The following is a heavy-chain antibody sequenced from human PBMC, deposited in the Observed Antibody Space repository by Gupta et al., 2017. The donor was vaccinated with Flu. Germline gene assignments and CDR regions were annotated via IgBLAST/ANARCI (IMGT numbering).Heavy chain of an antibody. CDR1: GFTFRKYG. J-gene: IGHJ6*02. CDR2: IWYDGSDK. Sequence: QVQLVESGGGVVQPGKPLRLSCASTGFTFRKYGMHWVRQAPGKGLEWVAVIWYDGSDKYYADSVKGRFTVSRDNSKNTLYLQMNSLRAEDTAVYYCARVIETPETMYYGMDVWGQGTTVTVSS. D-gene: IGHD1-14*01. CDR3: ARVIETPETMYYGMDV. V-gene: IGHV3-33*01.